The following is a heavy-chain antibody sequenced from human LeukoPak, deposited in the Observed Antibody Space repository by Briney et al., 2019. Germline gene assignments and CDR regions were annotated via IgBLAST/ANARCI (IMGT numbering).Heavy chain of an antibody. CDR2: ISTSSST. J-gene: IGHJ4*02. CDR3: ARTRGRGPGGHFDS. CDR1: GFSFSDHY. Sequence: GGSLRLSCAASGFSFSDHYMSWIRQAPGKGLEWVSYISTSSSTSYADSVEGRLTVSRDNAQSSLFLQMNSLRDEDTAMYYCARTRGRGPGGHFDSWGQGTLVTVSS. D-gene: IGHD3-10*01. V-gene: IGHV3-11*01.